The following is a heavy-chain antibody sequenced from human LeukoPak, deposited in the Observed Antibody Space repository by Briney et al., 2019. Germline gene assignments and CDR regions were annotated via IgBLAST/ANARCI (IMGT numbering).Heavy chain of an antibody. D-gene: IGHD3-10*01. Sequence: SQTLSLTCTVSGGSISSGDYYWSWIRHPPGKGLEWIGYIYYSGSTYYNTSLKSRVTISVDTSKNQFSLKLSSVTAADTAVYYCARENYYGSGSRLLFDYWGQGTLVTVSS. CDR1: GGSISSGDYY. CDR2: IYYSGST. J-gene: IGHJ4*02. V-gene: IGHV4-30-4*01. CDR3: ARENYYGSGSRLLFDY.